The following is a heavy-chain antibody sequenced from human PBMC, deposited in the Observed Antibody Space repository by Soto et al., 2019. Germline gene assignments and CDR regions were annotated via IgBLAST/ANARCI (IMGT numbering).Heavy chain of an antibody. J-gene: IGHJ4*02. D-gene: IGHD3-3*01. Sequence: QVTLKESGPVLVKPTETLTLTCTVSGFSLSNARMGVSWIRQPPGKALDWLAHIFSNDEASYTTSLNSRLSFSKDTSKGQVVLTMTNMDPVDTATYYCARISYYDFWSGYYNPYYFDYWGQGALVAVSS. CDR2: IFSNDEA. V-gene: IGHV2-26*01. CDR3: ARISYYDFWSGYYNPYYFDY. CDR1: GFSLSNARMG.